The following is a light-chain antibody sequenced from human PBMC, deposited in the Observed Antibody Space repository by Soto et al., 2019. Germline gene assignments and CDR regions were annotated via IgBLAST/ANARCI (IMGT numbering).Light chain of an antibody. CDR1: QSVSSSF. CDR3: QQYGSLPRT. CDR2: GAS. J-gene: IGKJ1*01. Sequence: EIVLTQSPGTLSLSLGERATLSCRASQSVSSSFLAWYQQKPGQAPRLLIYGASSRATGIPDRFSGSGSGTDFTLTISRLEPEDFAVYYCQQYGSLPRTFGQGTKVEIK. V-gene: IGKV3-20*01.